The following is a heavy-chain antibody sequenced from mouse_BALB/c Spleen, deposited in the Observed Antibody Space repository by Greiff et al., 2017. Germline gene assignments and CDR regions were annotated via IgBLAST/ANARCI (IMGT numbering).Heavy chain of an antibody. Sequence: QVQLQQSGAELVRPGVSVKISCKGSGYTFTDYAMHWVKQSHAKSLEWIGVISTYYGDASYNQKFKGKATMTVDKSSSTAYMELARLTSEDSAIYYCARSRAYYGNYEGYFDVWGAGTTVTVSS. CDR1: GYTFTDYA. CDR3: ARSRAYYGNYEGYFDV. D-gene: IGHD2-10*01. J-gene: IGHJ1*01. CDR2: ISTYYGDA. V-gene: IGHV1S137*01.